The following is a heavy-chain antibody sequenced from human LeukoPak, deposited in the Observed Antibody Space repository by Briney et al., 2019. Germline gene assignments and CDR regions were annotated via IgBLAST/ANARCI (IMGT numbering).Heavy chain of an antibody. CDR3: ARDRNRYCGSTSCYRVDP. V-gene: IGHV1-18*01. Sequence: ASVKVSCKASGYTFTSYGISWVRQAPGQGLEWMGWISAYNGNTNYAQKLQGRVTMTTDTSTSTAYMELRSLRSDDTAVYYCARDRNRYCGSTSCYRVDPWGQGTLVTVSS. D-gene: IGHD2-2*01. CDR1: GYTFTSYG. J-gene: IGHJ5*02. CDR2: ISAYNGNT.